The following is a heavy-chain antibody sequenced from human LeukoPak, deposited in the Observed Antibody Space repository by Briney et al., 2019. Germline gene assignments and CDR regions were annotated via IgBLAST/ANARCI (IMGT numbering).Heavy chain of an antibody. CDR1: GYTFTNYV. CDR2: SAYNGNT. J-gene: IGHJ4*02. D-gene: IGHD3-10*01. Sequence: GASVKVSCKASGYTFTNYVFNWVRQAPGQGLEWMGNSAYNGNTNYAQKFQDRVTMPTDTSTRTAYMELRSLRSDDTAVYYCARYNSMFRGVTTSDYWGQGTLVTVSS. V-gene: IGHV1-18*01. CDR3: ARYNSMFRGVTTSDY.